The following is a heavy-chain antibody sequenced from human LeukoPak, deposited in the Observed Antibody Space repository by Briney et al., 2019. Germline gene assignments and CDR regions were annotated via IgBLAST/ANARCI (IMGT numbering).Heavy chain of an antibody. CDR1: GFTFSIYW. D-gene: IGHD1-26*01. CDR2: INSDGSNT. CDR3: ARDLSGTYQH. J-gene: IGHJ1*01. Sequence: GGSLRLSCAASGFTFSIYWMHWVCQAPGKGLVWVSRINSDGSNTWYADSVKGRFTISRDNAKNTLYLQMNSLRDEDTAVYYCARDLSGTYQHWGQGTLVTVSS. V-gene: IGHV3-74*01.